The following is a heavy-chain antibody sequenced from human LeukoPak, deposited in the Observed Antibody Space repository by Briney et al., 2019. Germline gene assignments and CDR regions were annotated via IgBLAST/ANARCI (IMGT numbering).Heavy chain of an antibody. CDR2: INPNSGGT. D-gene: IGHD2-2*01. CDR3: ARGNHNIVVVPAASWPDY. J-gene: IGHJ4*02. V-gene: IGHV1-2*02. CDR1: GYTFTGYY. Sequence: ASVKVSCKASGYTFTGYYMHWVRQAPGQGLEWMGWINPNSGGTNYAQKFQGRVTMTRDTSISTAYMELSRLRSDDTAVYYCARGNHNIVVVPAASWPDYWGQGTPVTVSS.